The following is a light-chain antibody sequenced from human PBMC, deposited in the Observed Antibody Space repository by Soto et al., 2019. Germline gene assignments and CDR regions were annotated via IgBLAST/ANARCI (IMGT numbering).Light chain of an antibody. V-gene: IGKV1D-12*01. CDR1: QGISSW. Sequence: DIQMTQSPSSVSASVGDRVTFTCRASQGISSWLAWYQQKPGKAPKLLIYAASTLQGAVPSRFSGRGSGTDFSLTISSLQPEDFATYYCQQTNIFPYTFGQGNKLEIK. CDR3: QQTNIFPYT. J-gene: IGKJ2*01. CDR2: AAS.